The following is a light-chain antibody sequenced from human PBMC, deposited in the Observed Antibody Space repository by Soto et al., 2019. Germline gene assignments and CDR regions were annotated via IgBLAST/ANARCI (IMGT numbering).Light chain of an antibody. J-gene: IGLJ3*02. Sequence: QSVLTQPRSVSGSPGQSVTISCTASSSDVGGFTYVSWYLQNPGKAPKLLIYDVSQRPSGVPDRFSGSKSGYTASLTISGLQPDDEAHYYCCSYAGSYSWVFGGGTKLTVL. V-gene: IGLV2-11*01. CDR3: CSYAGSYSWV. CDR1: SSDVGGFTY. CDR2: DVS.